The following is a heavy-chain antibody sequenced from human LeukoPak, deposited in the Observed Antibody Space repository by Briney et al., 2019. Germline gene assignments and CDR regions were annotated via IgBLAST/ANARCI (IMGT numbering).Heavy chain of an antibody. CDR1: GGSFSGYY. V-gene: IGHV4-34*01. Sequence: PSETLSLTCAVYGGSFSGYYWSWIRQPPGKGLEWIGEINHSGSTNYNPSLKSRVTISVDTSKNQFSLKLSSMTAADTAVYYCARGFNWGQGTLVTVSS. CDR3: ARGFN. CDR2: INHSGST. J-gene: IGHJ4*02.